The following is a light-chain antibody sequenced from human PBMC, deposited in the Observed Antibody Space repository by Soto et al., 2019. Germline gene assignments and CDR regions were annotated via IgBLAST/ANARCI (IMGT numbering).Light chain of an antibody. CDR2: DVT. CDR3: SAYTGSNTLV. Sequence: QSVLTQPASVSGSPGQSITISCTGTSSDVGSYNFVSWYQQHPGKAPTLMIYDVTNRPSGVSRRFSGSTSGHTASLALSGLPAEDVAAYHCSAYTGSNTLVFGGGTKLTVL. CDR1: SSDVGSYNF. V-gene: IGLV2-14*03. J-gene: IGLJ2*01.